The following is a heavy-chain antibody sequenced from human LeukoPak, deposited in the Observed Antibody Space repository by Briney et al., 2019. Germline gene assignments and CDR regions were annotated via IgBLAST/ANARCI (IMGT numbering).Heavy chain of an antibody. J-gene: IGHJ4*02. CDR3: ARGVNSGYFDY. Sequence: SETLSLTCAVYGGSFSGYYWTWLRQPPGKGLEWIGYIYYSGSTNYNPSLKSRVTISVDTSKNQFSLKLTSVTAADTAVYYCARGVNSGYFDYCGQGTLVTISS. CDR2: IYYSGST. D-gene: IGHD1-26*01. CDR1: GGSFSGYY. V-gene: IGHV4-59*01.